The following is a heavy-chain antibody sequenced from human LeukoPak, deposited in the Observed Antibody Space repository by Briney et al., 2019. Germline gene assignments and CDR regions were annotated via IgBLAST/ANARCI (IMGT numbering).Heavy chain of an antibody. J-gene: IGHJ4*02. D-gene: IGHD4-17*01. CDR3: ITEPHDYGDFTFGY. V-gene: IGHV3-15*01. CDR2: ISSKSDGGTT. CDR1: ELAFKDVW. Sequence: PGGSLRLSCGASELAFKDVWMSWVRQAPGKGLEWVGRISSKSDGGTTDYAAPVKGRFTISRDDSTNTLSLQMSGLKAEDTALYFCITEPHDYGDFTFGYWGQGTLVTVSS.